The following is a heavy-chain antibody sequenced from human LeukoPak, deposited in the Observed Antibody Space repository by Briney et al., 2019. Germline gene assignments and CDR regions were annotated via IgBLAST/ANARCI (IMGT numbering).Heavy chain of an antibody. J-gene: IGHJ4*02. Sequence: KASETLSLTCAVYGGSFSGYYWSWIRQPPGKGLEWIGEINHSGSTNYNPSLKSRVTISVDTSKNQFSLKLSSVTAADTAVYYCARGWGQGYGGYWGQGTLVTVSS. CDR2: INHSGST. CDR1: GGSFSGYY. V-gene: IGHV4-34*01. D-gene: IGHD4/OR15-4a*01. CDR3: ARGWGQGYGGY.